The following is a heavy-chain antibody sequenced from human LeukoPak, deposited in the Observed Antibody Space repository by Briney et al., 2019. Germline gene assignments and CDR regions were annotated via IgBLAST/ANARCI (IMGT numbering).Heavy chain of an antibody. Sequence: SETLSLTCTVSGGSINSNNYYWGWIRQPPGKGLEWIGAIYYSGGTYYNPSLKSRVTISVDTSKNQFSLKVSSVTAADTAVYYCARQTSWTFHNYYGMDVWGQGTTVTVSS. V-gene: IGHV4-39*01. CDR2: IYYSGGT. CDR1: GGSINSNNYY. CDR3: ARQTSWTFHNYYGMDV. J-gene: IGHJ6*02. D-gene: IGHD3/OR15-3a*01.